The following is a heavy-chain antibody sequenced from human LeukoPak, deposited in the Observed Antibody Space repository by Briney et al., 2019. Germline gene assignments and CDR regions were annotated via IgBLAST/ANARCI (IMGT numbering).Heavy chain of an antibody. Sequence: GGSLRLSCAASEFTFSSYAMSWVRQAPGKGLEWVSIISGSGDNTYYADSVKGRFTISRDNAQKKLFLQMNSLRAEDTAVYYCTTDPGVLGELSLWGTVQVRVDYWGQGTLVTVSS. CDR2: ISGSGDNT. CDR3: TTDPGVLGELSLWGTVQVRVDY. J-gene: IGHJ4*02. V-gene: IGHV3-23*01. CDR1: EFTFSSYA. D-gene: IGHD3-16*02.